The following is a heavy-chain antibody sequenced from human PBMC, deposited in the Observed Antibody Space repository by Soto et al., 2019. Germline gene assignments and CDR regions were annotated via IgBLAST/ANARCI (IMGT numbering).Heavy chain of an antibody. CDR2: INAGNGNT. J-gene: IGHJ4*02. CDR1: GYTFTSYA. V-gene: IGHV1-3*05. Sequence: QVQLVQSGAEEKKPGASVKVSCKASGYTFTSYAMHWVRQAPGQRLEWMGWINAGNGNTKYSQKFQGRVTITRDTSASTAYMELSSLRSEDTVVHYCARSIVVVTALDYWGQGTLVTVSS. D-gene: IGHD2-21*02. CDR3: ARSIVVVTALDY.